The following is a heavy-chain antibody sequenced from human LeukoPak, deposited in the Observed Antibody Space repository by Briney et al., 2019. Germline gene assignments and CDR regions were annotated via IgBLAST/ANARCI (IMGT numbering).Heavy chain of an antibody. CDR2: MNPNSGKT. CDR3: ARGSRSGDY. J-gene: IGHJ4*02. Sequence: ATVKVCCKTSGYTFTNYDINWVRQATGQGLEWMGWMNPNSGKTGYAQRFQGRVIMTRDLSTTTAYMELSSLRFEDTAIYFCARGSRSGDYWGQGTQVTVSS. CDR1: GYTFTNYD. D-gene: IGHD3-10*01. V-gene: IGHV1-8*01.